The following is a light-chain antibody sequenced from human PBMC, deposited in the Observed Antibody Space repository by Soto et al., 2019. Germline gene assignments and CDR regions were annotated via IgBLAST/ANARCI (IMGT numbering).Light chain of an antibody. J-gene: IGLJ2*01. V-gene: IGLV2-14*03. Sequence: QSALTQPASVSGSPGQSITISCTGTSSDVGGYNFVSWYQQHPGKVPKVMIYDVSKRPLGVSNRFSGSKSGNTASLTISGLQVEDEADYYCSSYRSGSTRVVFGGGTKLTVL. CDR1: SSDVGGYNF. CDR3: SSYRSGSTRVV. CDR2: DVS.